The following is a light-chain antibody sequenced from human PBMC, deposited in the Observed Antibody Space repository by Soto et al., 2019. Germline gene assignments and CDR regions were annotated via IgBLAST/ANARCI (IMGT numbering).Light chain of an antibody. CDR1: QTVRNNY. V-gene: IGKV3D-20*02. Sequence: EFVLTQSPGTLSLSPGERATLSCRASQTVRNNYLAWYQQKPGQAPRLLIYDASSRATGIAARFSGSGSGTDFTLTISSLEPEDFAVYYCQQRSNWPQTFGQGTKVDIK. CDR2: DAS. J-gene: IGKJ1*01. CDR3: QQRSNWPQT.